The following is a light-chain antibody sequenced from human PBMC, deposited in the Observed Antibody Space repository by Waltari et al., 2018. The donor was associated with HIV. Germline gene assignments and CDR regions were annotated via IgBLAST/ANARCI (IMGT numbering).Light chain of an antibody. J-gene: IGLJ2*01. Sequence: QSALTQPASVSGSPGQSITISCTGPSSDVGGYNFFSWYQQHPGKAPKLMIYEVSNRPSGVSNRFSGSKSGNTASLTISGLQAEDEADYSCSSYTSSSTVVFGGGTKLTVL. CDR1: SSDVGGYNF. CDR2: EVS. V-gene: IGLV2-14*01. CDR3: SSYTSSSTVV.